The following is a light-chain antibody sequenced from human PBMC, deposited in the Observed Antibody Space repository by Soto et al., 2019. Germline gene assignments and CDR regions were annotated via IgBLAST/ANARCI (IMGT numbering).Light chain of an antibody. Sequence: DIQMTQSPSSLSASVGDRVTITCQASQDISNYLNWYQQKPGKAPKLLIYDASNLETGVPSRFSGSGSGTDYTFTISSLQPEDGSTYYGQQDDNLPPTFGGGTKVEIK. J-gene: IGKJ4*01. CDR2: DAS. CDR1: QDISNY. CDR3: QQDDNLPPT. V-gene: IGKV1-33*01.